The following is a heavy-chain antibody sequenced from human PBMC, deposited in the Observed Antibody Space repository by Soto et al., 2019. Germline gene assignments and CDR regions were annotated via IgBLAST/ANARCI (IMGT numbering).Heavy chain of an antibody. J-gene: IGHJ6*02. D-gene: IGHD5-12*01. CDR2: VNPSGGST. CDR3: ATKYGVATSRGLVYNGMDV. V-gene: IGHV1-46*01. Sequence: QLVQSGPEVKKPGASVKISCNLSGNTFTTYYIQWVRQAPGQGLEWMGLVNPSGGSTTYVQNFQGRITMTWDTSTNTVYMELSSLTSEDTAVYFCATKYGVATSRGLVYNGMDVWGQGTTVTVSS. CDR1: GNTFTTYY.